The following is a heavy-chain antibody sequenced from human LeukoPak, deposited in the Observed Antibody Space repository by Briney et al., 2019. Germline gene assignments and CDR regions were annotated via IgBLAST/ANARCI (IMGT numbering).Heavy chain of an antibody. V-gene: IGHV3-33*01. CDR1: GLPYNTYA. D-gene: IGHD5/OR15-5a*01. CDR3: VRDRGMVSTNLDY. CDR2: VWDDGITK. J-gene: IGHJ4*02. Sequence: SGGPLTLSCAPSGLPYNTYAMHWLRQAPGKGLEWVGVVWDDGITKYNAESVAGRLTVSRDDSRNTLYLQMSSLRAGDTAVYYCVRDRGMVSTNLDYWGQGTLVTVSS.